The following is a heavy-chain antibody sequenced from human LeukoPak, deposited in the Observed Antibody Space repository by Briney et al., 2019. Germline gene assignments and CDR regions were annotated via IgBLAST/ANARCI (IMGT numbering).Heavy chain of an antibody. J-gene: IGHJ6*03. CDR2: INTDGSST. D-gene: IGHD6-6*01. Sequence: GGSLRLSCAASGFTFSSYWMHWVRQAPGKGLVWVSRINTDGSSTSYADSVKGRFTISRDNAKNTLYLQMNSLRAEDTAVYYCARQYSSSFYYYYYMDVWGKGTTVTVSS. CDR3: ARQYSSSFYYYYYMDV. V-gene: IGHV3-74*01. CDR1: GFTFSSYW.